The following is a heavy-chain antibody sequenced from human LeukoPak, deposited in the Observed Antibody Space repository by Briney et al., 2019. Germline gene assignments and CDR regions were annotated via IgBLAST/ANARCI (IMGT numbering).Heavy chain of an antibody. J-gene: IGHJ3*02. V-gene: IGHV4-59*01. CDR3: ARALYGGNADDAFDI. Sequence: SETLSLTCTVSGGSISNYYWSWIRQPPGKGLEWIGYIYYSGSTNYNPSLKSRVTISVDTSKNQFSLKLSSVTAADTAVHYCARALYGGNADDAFDIWGQGTMVTVSS. CDR1: GGSISNYY. D-gene: IGHD4-23*01. CDR2: IYYSGST.